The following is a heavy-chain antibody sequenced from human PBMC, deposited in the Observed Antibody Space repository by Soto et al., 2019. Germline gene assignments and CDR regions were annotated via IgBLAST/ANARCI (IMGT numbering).Heavy chain of an antibody. D-gene: IGHD2-15*01. CDR1: GLSLSSYG. V-gene: IGHV3-30*18. CDR3: AKRGYQDIED. CDR2: ISYDGSNK. J-gene: IGHJ4*02. Sequence: GSLRVSVAAAGLSLSSYGMHWVRQAPGKGLEWVAVISYDGSNKYYADSVKGRFTISRDNSKKTMYLQMNSLRAEDTAVYYCAKRGYQDIEDWGQGTLVTVS.